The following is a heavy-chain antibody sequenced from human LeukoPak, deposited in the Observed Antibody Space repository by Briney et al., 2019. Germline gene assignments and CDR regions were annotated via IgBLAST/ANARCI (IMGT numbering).Heavy chain of an antibody. D-gene: IGHD6-19*01. V-gene: IGHV3-7*03. CDR2: IKEDGSER. Sequence: GGSLRLSCEGSAFIFSGHWMNWVRQTPGKGLEWVASIKEDGSERQYVDSVKGRFSISRDNSKNTLYLQMNSLRAEDTAVYYCAKDRIAVAGRNTWGQGTLVTVSS. J-gene: IGHJ4*02. CDR3: AKDRIAVAGRNT. CDR1: AFIFSGHW.